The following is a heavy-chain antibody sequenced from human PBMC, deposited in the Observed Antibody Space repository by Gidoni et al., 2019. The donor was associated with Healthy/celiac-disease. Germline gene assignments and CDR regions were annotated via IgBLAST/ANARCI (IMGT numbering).Heavy chain of an antibody. Sequence: QVQLVQSGAEVQKPGASVKVSCKASGYTFTGYYMHWVRQAPGQGLEWMGWINPNSGGTNYAQKFQGRVTMTRDTSISTAYMELSRLRSDDTAVYYCARIEYYYDSSGEVDYWGQGTLVTVSS. CDR2: INPNSGGT. J-gene: IGHJ4*02. V-gene: IGHV1-2*02. D-gene: IGHD3-22*01. CDR1: GYTFTGYY. CDR3: ARIEYYYDSSGEVDY.